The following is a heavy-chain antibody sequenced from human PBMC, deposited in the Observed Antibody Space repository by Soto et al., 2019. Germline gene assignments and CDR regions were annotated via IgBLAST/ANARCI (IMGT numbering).Heavy chain of an antibody. CDR3: ARTLRLGELSLPRSNWFDP. J-gene: IGHJ5*02. CDR1: GGSISSGDYY. CDR2: IYYSGST. V-gene: IGHV4-30-4*01. D-gene: IGHD3-16*02. Sequence: SETLSLTCTVSGGSISSGDYYWSWIRQPPGKGLEWIGYIYYSGSTYYNPSLKSRVTISVDTSKNQFSLKLSSVTAADTAVYYCARTLRLGELSLPRSNWFDPWGQGTLVTVSS.